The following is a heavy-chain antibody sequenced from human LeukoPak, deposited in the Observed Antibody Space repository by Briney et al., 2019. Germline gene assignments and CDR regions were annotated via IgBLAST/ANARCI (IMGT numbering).Heavy chain of an antibody. J-gene: IGHJ6*02. CDR3: AKEGSGSYYYYKGMDV. CDR1: GFTFSLHT. CDR2: MSYDGTNK. V-gene: IGHV3-30*18. Sequence: GGSLRLSCAASGFTFSLHTMHWVRQAPGKGPEWVALMSYDGTNKYYEDSVKGRFTISRDNSKNTLYLEINGLKPEDTALYYCAKEGSGSYYYYKGMDVWGQGTTVTVSS. D-gene: IGHD1-26*01.